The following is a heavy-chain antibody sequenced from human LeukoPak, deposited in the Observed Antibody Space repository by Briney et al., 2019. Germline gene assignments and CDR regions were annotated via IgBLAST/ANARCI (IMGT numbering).Heavy chain of an antibody. CDR1: GFSLSTSGVG. CDR2: IFWDDDK. D-gene: IGHD3-10*01. V-gene: IGHV2-5*02. CDR3: AHRPHYSGSGSYSFQH. J-gene: IGHJ1*01. Sequence: SGPTLMQPTQTLTLTCTFSGFSLSTSGVGVGWIRQPPGKALEWLAFIFWDDDKRYSPSLKSRLTITKDTSKNQVVLTMTNLDPVDTATYYCAHRPHYSGSGSYSFQHWGQGTLVTVSS.